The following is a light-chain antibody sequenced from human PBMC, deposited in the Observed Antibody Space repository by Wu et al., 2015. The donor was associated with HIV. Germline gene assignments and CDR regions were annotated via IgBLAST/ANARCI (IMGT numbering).Light chain of an antibody. CDR1: QNIYIW. V-gene: IGKV1-5*03. CDR2: KAS. Sequence: DIQMTQSPSTLSASVGDRVTITCRASQNIYIWLAWYQQKPGKVPRLLIYKASNLESGVPSRFSGSGSGTEFTLTITSLQPEDVATYYCQQSYSAPYTFGQGTKLEIK. J-gene: IGKJ2*01. CDR3: QQSYSAPYT.